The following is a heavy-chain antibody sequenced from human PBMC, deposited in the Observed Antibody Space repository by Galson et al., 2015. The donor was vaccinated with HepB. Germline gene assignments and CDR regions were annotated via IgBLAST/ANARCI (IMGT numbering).Heavy chain of an antibody. J-gene: IGHJ4*02. CDR3: ARIPTREYSSSSG. Sequence: TLSLTCTVSGGSISSGGYYWSWIRQHPGKGLEWIGYIYYSGSTYYNPSLKSRVTISVDTSKNQFSLKLSSVTAADTAVYYCARIPTREYSSSSGWGQGTLVTVSS. V-gene: IGHV4-31*03. D-gene: IGHD6-6*01. CDR2: IYYSGST. CDR1: GGSISSGGYY.